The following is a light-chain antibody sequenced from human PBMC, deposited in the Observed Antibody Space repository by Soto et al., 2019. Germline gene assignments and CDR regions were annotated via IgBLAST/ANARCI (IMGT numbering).Light chain of an antibody. CDR3: QQYGNSPT. J-gene: IGKJ2*01. CDR2: GTS. CDR1: QSVPSSS. V-gene: IGKV3-20*01. Sequence: EIVLRQSPGTLSLSPGERATVSCRASQSVPSSSLAWYQQKPGQGPRLLIYGTSRRATGIPDRFSGSGSGTDFTLTIRRLEPEDSAVYFCQQYGNSPTFGQGTKLQIK.